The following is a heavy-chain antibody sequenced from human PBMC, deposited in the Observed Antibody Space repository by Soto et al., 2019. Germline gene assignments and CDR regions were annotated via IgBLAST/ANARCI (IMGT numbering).Heavy chain of an antibody. D-gene: IGHD5-12*01. J-gene: IGHJ4*02. CDR3: AKANSGSGSFDH. CDR2: VLYSGDT. Sequence: QVQLQESGPGLVKPSETLSLTCTVSGDSVSNYYCSWIRQSPGKGLEWIGYVLYSGDTKYNPSLKSRVTISMDRSKNQFSLRLTSVTAADTAVYYCAKANSGSGSFDHWGQGMLVTVSS. V-gene: IGHV4-59*02. CDR1: GDSVSNYY.